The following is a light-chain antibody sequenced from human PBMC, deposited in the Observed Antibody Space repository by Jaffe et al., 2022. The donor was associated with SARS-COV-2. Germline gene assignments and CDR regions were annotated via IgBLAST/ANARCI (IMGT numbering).Light chain of an antibody. J-gene: IGLJ2*01. V-gene: IGLV1-51*01. CDR1: SSNIGKNY. Sequence: QSVLTQPPSVSAAPGQMVTISCSGSSSNIGKNYVSWYQQLPGTAPKLLIYDNDKRPSGIPDRFSGSKSGTSATLGITGLQTGDEADYYCGTWDSSLRVVVFGGGTKLTVL. CDR3: GTWDSSLRVVV. CDR2: DND.